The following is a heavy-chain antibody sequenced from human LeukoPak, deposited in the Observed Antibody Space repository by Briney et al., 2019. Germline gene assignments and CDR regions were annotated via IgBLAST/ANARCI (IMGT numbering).Heavy chain of an antibody. V-gene: IGHV1-18*01. CDR3: ARDRPTVTTSYYYYYMDV. J-gene: IGHJ6*03. Sequence: ASVTVSCKASGYTFTSNGISWVRQAPGQGLEWMGWISAYNGNTNYAQKLQGRVTMTTDTSTSTAYMELRSLRSDDTAVYYCARDRPTVTTSYYYYYMDVWGKGTTVTVSS. CDR1: GYTFTSNG. CDR2: ISAYNGNT. D-gene: IGHD4-17*01.